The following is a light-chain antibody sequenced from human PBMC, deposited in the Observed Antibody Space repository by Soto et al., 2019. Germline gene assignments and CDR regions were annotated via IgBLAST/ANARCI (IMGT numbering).Light chain of an antibody. V-gene: IGLV1-40*01. CDR3: QSYDSSLSGCYV. CDR2: GNS. Sequence: QLVLTQPPSVSGAPGQRVTISCTGSSSNIGAGYDVHWYQQLPGTAPKLLIYGNSNRPSGVPDRFSGSKSGTSASLAITGLQAEDEADYYCQSYDSSLSGCYVFGTGTKVTVL. CDR1: SSNIGAGYD. J-gene: IGLJ1*01.